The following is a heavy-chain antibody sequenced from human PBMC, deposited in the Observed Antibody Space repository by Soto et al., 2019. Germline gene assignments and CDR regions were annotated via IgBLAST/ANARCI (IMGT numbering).Heavy chain of an antibody. D-gene: IGHD3-22*01. Sequence: PSETLSLTCTVSGGSVSSGIYYWSWIRQPPGKGLEWIGYIYYSGSTNYNPSLKSRVTISVDTSKNQFSLKLSSVTAADTAVYYCARATAAYYYDSSGLFDYWGQGTLVTVSS. CDR3: ARATAAYYYDSSGLFDY. CDR1: GGSVSSGIYY. CDR2: IYYSGST. J-gene: IGHJ4*02. V-gene: IGHV4-61*01.